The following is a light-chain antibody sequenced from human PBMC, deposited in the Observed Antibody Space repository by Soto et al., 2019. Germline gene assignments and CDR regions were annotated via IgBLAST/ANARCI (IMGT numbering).Light chain of an antibody. CDR2: DVS. CDR3: SSYTSSSTVV. CDR1: SSDVGGYNY. V-gene: IGLV2-14*01. Sequence: QSALTQPASVSGSPGQSITISCTGTSSDVGGYNYVSWYQQHPGKAPKLMIYDVSNRPSGVSNRFSGSKSGNTASLTISGLQAEDEADYYCSSYTSSSTVVFGGGTNLNVL. J-gene: IGLJ2*01.